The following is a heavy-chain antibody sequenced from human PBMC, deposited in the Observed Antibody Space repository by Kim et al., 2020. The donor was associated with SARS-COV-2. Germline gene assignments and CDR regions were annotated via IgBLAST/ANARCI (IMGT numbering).Heavy chain of an antibody. D-gene: IGHD2-15*01. CDR2: INTNTGNP. J-gene: IGHJ4*02. CDR3: ARDPRSRYCSGGSCYSRGY. Sequence: ASVKVSCKASGYTFTSYAMNWVRQAPGQGLEWMGWINTNTGNPTYAQGFTGRFVFSLDTSVSTAYLQISSLKAEDTAVYYCARDPRSRYCSGGSCYSRGYWGQGTLVTVSS. V-gene: IGHV7-4-1*02. CDR1: GYTFTSYA.